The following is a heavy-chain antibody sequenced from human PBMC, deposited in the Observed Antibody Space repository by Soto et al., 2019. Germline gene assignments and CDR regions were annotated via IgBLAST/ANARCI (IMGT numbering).Heavy chain of an antibody. J-gene: IGHJ6*02. CDR2: IYPGDSDT. CDR3: ASASIATTGLYYYYGMDV. V-gene: IGHV5-51*01. CDR1: GYSFTSYW. Sequence: PGESLKISCKGSGYSFTSYWIGWVRQMPGKGLEWMGIIYPGDSDTRYSPSFQGQVTISADKSISTAYLQWSSLKASDTAMYYCASASIATTGLYYYYGMDVWGQGTKVTVS. D-gene: IGHD6-6*01.